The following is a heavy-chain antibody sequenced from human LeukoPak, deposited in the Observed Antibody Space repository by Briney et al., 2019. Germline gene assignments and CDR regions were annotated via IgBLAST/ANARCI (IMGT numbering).Heavy chain of an antibody. CDR2: ITSDESSR. CDR3: AGGGGSYVDY. J-gene: IGHJ4*02. D-gene: IGHD1-26*01. Sequence: PGGSLRLSCAASGFTFTHFVMYWVRQAPGKGPVWVSRITSDESSRSYADSVKGRFTISRDNAKNTLYLEMNSLRAEDTAVYYCAGGGGSYVDYWGQGTLVTVSS. V-gene: IGHV3-74*01. CDR1: GFTFTHFV.